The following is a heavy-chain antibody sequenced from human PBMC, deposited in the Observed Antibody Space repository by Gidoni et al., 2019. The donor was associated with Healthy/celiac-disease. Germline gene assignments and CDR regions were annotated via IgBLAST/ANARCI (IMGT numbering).Heavy chain of an antibody. CDR1: GYTFTSYA. D-gene: IGHD6-19*01. Sequence: QVQLVQSGAEVKKPGASVKVSCKASGYTFTSYAMHWVRQAPGQRLEWMGWINAGNGNTKYSQKFQGRVTITRDTSASTAYMELSSLRSEDTAVYYCARSLSGWAVAFDYWGQGTLVTVSS. V-gene: IGHV1-3*01. CDR2: INAGNGNT. J-gene: IGHJ4*02. CDR3: ARSLSGWAVAFDY.